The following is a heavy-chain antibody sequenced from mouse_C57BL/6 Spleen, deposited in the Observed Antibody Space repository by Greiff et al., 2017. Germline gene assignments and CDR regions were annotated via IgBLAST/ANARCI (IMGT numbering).Heavy chain of an antibody. CDR3: ARAPITTVVATRAMDY. D-gene: IGHD1-1*01. Sequence: QVQLQQSGAELVKPGASVKLSCKASGYTFTSYWMQWVKQRPGQGLEWIGEIDPSDSYTNYNQKFKGKATLTVDTSSSTAYMQLSSLTSEDSAVYYCARAPITTVVATRAMDYWGQGTSVTVSS. CDR2: IDPSDSYT. CDR1: GYTFTSYW. J-gene: IGHJ4*01. V-gene: IGHV1-50*01.